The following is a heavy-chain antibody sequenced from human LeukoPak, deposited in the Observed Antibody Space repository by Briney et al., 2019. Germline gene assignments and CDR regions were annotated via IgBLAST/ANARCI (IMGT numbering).Heavy chain of an antibody. D-gene: IGHD3-22*01. V-gene: IGHV4-34*01. CDR1: GGSFSGYY. CDR2: INHSGST. CDR3: ARDSRRVVVIDY. J-gene: IGHJ4*02. Sequence: PSETLSLTCAVYGGSFSGYYWSWIRQPPGKGLEWIGEINHSGSTNYNPSLKGRVTISVDTSKNQFSLKLSSVTAADTAVYYCARDSRRVVVIDYWGQGTLVTVSS.